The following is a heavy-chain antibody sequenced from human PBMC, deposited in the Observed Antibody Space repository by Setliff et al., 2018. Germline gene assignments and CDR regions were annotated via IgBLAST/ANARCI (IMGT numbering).Heavy chain of an antibody. V-gene: IGHV1-3*01. CDR2: INAGNGNT. J-gene: IGHJ4*02. CDR3: ARVRGDFLADSYQPLDV. D-gene: IGHD3-9*01. CDR1: GYTFTSYA. Sequence: ASVKVSCKASGYTFTSYAMHWVRQAPGQRLEWMGWINAGNGNTKYSQKFQGRVTITRDASASTAYMELSSLRSEDTAVYYCARVRGDFLADSYQPLDVWGQGALVTVSS.